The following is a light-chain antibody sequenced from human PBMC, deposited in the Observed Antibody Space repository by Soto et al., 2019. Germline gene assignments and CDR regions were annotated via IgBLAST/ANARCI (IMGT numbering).Light chain of an antibody. V-gene: IGLV2-14*03. Sequence: QSALTQPASVSGSPGQSITISCTGTSSDVGGYNYVSWYQQHPGKVPKLMIYEVFRRPSGISDRFSGSKSGNMASLTISGLQAEDEADYYCCSYTTTSTFVFGGGTKLPVL. J-gene: IGLJ2*01. CDR3: CSYTTTSTFV. CDR1: SSDVGGYNY. CDR2: EVF.